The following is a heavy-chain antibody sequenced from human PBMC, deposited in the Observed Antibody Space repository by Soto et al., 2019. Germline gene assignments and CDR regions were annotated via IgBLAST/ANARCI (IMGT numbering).Heavy chain of an antibody. CDR1: GGSFSGYY. Sequence: QVQLQQWGAGLLKPSETLSLTCAVYGGSFSGYYWSWIRQPPGEGLEWIGEINHSGSTNYNPSLKSRVTISVDTSKNQFSLKLSSVTAADTAVYYCARASHPNWGAGAGWYFDLWGRGTLVTVSS. D-gene: IGHD3-16*01. CDR3: ARASHPNWGAGAGWYFDL. V-gene: IGHV4-34*01. J-gene: IGHJ2*01. CDR2: INHSGST.